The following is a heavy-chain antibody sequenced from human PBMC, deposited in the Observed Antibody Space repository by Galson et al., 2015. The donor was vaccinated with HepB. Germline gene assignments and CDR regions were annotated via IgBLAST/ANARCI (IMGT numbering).Heavy chain of an antibody. CDR1: GFTFKNFG. Sequence: SLRLSCAAPGFTFKNFGMHWVRQAPGKGLEWVAVIWHDGGKKYYGDSVKGRFTVSRDNHENTLSLQMNSLRVEDTATYFCARSLGIGIDFWGQGSLVIVSS. V-gene: IGHV3-33*08. D-gene: IGHD2-21*01. CDR3: ARSLGIGIDF. CDR2: IWHDGGKK. J-gene: IGHJ4*02.